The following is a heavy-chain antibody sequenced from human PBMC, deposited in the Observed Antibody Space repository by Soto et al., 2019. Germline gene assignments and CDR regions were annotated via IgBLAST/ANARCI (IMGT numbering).Heavy chain of an antibody. CDR3: ARGVGSGTYYNQYNWFDP. Sequence: ASVKVSCKASGYSFTTYYMQWVRQAPGQGLEWMGIVNPNGGFTNYAQKFQGRVTMTRDTSTSTVYMELRSLRSDDTAVYYCARGVGSGTYYNQYNWFDPWG. V-gene: IGHV1-46*01. J-gene: IGHJ5*02. CDR1: GYSFTTYY. CDR2: VNPNGGFT. D-gene: IGHD3-10*01.